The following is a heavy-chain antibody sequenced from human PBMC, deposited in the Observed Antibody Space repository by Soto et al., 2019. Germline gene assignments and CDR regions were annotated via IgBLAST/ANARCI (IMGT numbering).Heavy chain of an antibody. CDR3: ARTDGYEIEY. CDR1: GYSFVSYW. Sequence: GESLKISFQGSGYSFVSYWIAWVRQMPGKGLEWMGSIYPGDSDTTNSPSFQGQVTMSVEESITTVYLQWSSLKASDTAMYYCARTDGYEIEYWGQGTLVTVSS. CDR2: IYPGDSDT. D-gene: IGHD2-21*01. J-gene: IGHJ4*02. V-gene: IGHV5-51*01.